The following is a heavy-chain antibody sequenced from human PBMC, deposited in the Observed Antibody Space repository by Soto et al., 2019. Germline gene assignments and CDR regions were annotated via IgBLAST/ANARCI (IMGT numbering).Heavy chain of an antibody. CDR1: GYTFTGYY. CDR2: INPNSGGT. V-gene: IGHV1-2*04. CDR3: ARGGFCGGCDWQNYFDY. Sequence: QVQLVQCGAEVQKPGASVKFSCKASGYTFTGYYMNWVRQAPGQWLELMGWINPNSGGTHYAQKFPGWVTMTRDTSIRTAYMELGRLRSDDTAVYCCARGGFCGGCDWQNYFDYWGQGTMVTVSS. J-gene: IGHJ4*02. D-gene: IGHD2-21*02.